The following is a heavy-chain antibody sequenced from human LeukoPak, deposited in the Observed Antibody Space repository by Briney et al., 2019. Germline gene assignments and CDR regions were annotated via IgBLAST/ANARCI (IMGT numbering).Heavy chain of an antibody. D-gene: IGHD2-2*01. CDR1: GFTFSSYG. Sequence: GRSLRLSCAASGFTFSSYGMHWVRQAPGKGLGWVAVISYEGSNKYYADSVKGRFTISRDNSKNTLYLQMNSLRAEDTAVYYCASSMVVPAASYYYYGMDVWGKGTTVTVSS. J-gene: IGHJ6*04. CDR2: ISYEGSNK. CDR3: ASSMVVPAASYYYYGMDV. V-gene: IGHV3-30*03.